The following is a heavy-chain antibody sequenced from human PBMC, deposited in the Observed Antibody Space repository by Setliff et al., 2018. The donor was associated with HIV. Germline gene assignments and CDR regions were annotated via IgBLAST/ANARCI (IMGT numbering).Heavy chain of an antibody. CDR3: ARHRASSSGFPLDF. CDR1: GDSIGSNTFY. CDR2: INHSGNT. Sequence: SETLFLTCSVYGDSIGSNTFYWGWLRQPPGKEPEWIGSINHSGNTYYYPSLKSRVTMSVDTSKNQFSLRLSSVTATDTAVYYCARHRASSSGFPLDFWGQGILVTVSS. J-gene: IGHJ4*02. D-gene: IGHD6-6*01. V-gene: IGHV4-39*01.